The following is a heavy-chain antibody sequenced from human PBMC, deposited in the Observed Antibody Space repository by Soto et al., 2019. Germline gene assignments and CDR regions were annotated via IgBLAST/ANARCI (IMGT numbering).Heavy chain of an antibody. CDR1: GVSISSGDYY. V-gene: IGHV4-30-4*01. CDR2: IYYSGST. D-gene: IGHD2-2*01. Sequence: QVQLQESGPGLVKPSQTLSLTCTVSGVSISSGDYYWSWIRKPPGKGLEWIGYIYYSGSTYYNPYLKSRVTISVDPSKSQFSLKLSSVTAADTAVYYCARAVPAAPMDVWGQGTTVTVSS. CDR3: ARAVPAAPMDV. J-gene: IGHJ6*02.